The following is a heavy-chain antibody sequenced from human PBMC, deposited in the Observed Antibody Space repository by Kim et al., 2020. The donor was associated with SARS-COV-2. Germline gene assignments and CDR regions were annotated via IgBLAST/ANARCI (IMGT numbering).Heavy chain of an antibody. CDR3: ARDERFYSSSWYYFDY. CDR1: GGSISSYY. D-gene: IGHD6-13*01. J-gene: IGHJ4*02. V-gene: IGHV4-4*07. CDR2: IYTSGST. Sequence: SETLSLTCTVSGGSISSYYWSWIRQPAGKGLEWIGRIYTSGSTNYNPSLKSRVTMSVDTSKNQFSLKLSSVTAADTAVYYCARDERFYSSSWYYFDYWGQGTLVTVSS.